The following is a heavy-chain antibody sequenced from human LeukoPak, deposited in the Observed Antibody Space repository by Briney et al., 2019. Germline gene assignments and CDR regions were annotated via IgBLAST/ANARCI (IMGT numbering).Heavy chain of an antibody. Sequence: GGSLRLSCAASGFTFSSYGMHWVRQAPGKGLEWVAVIWYDGSNKYYADSVKSRFTISRDNSKNTLYLQMNSLRAEDTAVYYCARDTANYYDSSYAFDIWGQGTMVTVSS. CDR1: GFTFSSYG. D-gene: IGHD3-22*01. CDR3: ARDTANYYDSSYAFDI. V-gene: IGHV3-33*01. J-gene: IGHJ3*02. CDR2: IWYDGSNK.